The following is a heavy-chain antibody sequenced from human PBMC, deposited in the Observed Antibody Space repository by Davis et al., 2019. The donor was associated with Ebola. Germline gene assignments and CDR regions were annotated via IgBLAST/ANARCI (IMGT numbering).Heavy chain of an antibody. CDR3: AREHDFLYYFDY. CDR2: IKQDGSEK. D-gene: IGHD3-3*01. Sequence: GESLKISCTASGFTFGDYAMSWIRQAPGKGLEWVANIKQDGSEKYYVDSVKGRFTISRDNAKNSLYLQMNSLRAEDTAVYYCAREHDFLYYFDYWGQGTLVTVSS. V-gene: IGHV3-7*01. CDR1: GFTFGDYA. J-gene: IGHJ4*02.